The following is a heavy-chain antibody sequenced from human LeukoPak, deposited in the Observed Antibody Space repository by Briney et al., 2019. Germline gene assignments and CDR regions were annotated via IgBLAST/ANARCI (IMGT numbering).Heavy chain of an antibody. Sequence: ASVKVSCKASGYTFTSYGISWVRQAPGQGLEWMGWISAYNGNTNYAQKLQGRVTMTTDTSTSTAYMELRSLRSDDTAVYYCARGIAVAGRWNDAFDIWGQGTMVTVSS. J-gene: IGHJ3*02. D-gene: IGHD6-19*01. CDR3: ARGIAVAGRWNDAFDI. V-gene: IGHV1-18*01. CDR1: GYTFTSYG. CDR2: ISAYNGNT.